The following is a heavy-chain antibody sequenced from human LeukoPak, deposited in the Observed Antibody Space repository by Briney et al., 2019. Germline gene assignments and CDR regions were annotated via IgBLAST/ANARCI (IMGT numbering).Heavy chain of an antibody. Sequence: GASVKVSCKSSGYTFTDYYMHWVRQAPGQGLEWMGRINPNSGGTNYAQKFQGRVTMTRDTSISTAYMELSRLRSDDTAVYYCAILSITGTSDYWGQGTLVTVSS. CDR2: INPNSGGT. CDR3: AILSITGTSDY. V-gene: IGHV1-2*06. J-gene: IGHJ4*02. CDR1: GYTFTDYY. D-gene: IGHD1-20*01.